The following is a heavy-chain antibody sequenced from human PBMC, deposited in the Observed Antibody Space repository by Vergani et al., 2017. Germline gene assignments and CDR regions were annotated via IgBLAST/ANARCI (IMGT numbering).Heavy chain of an antibody. CDR1: GYTFTSYY. D-gene: IGHD4-17*01. CDR2: IIPIFGTA. V-gene: IGHV1-69*01. CDR3: ARDHPPNDYGDYPNWFDP. Sequence: QVQLVQSGAEVKKPGASVKVSCKASGYTFTSYYMHWVRQAPGQGLEWMGGIIPIFGTANYAQKFQGRVTITADESTSTAYMELSSLRSEDTAVYYCARDHPPNDYGDYPNWFDPWGQGTLVTVSS. J-gene: IGHJ5*02.